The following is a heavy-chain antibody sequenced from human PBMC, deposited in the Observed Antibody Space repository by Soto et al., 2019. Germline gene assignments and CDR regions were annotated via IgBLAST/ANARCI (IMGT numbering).Heavy chain of an antibody. CDR2: ISGSGGST. Sequence: GGSLRLSCAASGFTFSSYAMSWVRQAPGKGLEWVSAISGSGGSTYYADSVKGRFTISRDNSKNTLYLQMNNLGIEDTAVYYCARDSYSATYYLFTFDIWGHGTAVTVSS. V-gene: IGHV3-23*01. J-gene: IGHJ3*02. CDR3: ARDSYSATYYLFTFDI. D-gene: IGHD3-22*01. CDR1: GFTFSSYA.